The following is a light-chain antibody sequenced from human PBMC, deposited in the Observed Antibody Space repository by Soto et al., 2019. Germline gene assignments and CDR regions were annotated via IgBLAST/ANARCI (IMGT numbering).Light chain of an antibody. V-gene: IGLV1-47*01. Sequence: QSVLTQPPSASGTPGQRVTISCSGSNSNIGDNYVYWYQHLPGTAPKLLIYRNNQRPSGVPDRFSGSKSGTSASLAIGGLRSEDEADYYCAAWDDSLSNYVFATGTKLTVL. J-gene: IGLJ1*01. CDR1: NSNIGDNY. CDR3: AAWDDSLSNYV. CDR2: RNN.